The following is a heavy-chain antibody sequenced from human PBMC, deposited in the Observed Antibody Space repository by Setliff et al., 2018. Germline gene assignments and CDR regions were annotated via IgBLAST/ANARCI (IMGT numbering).Heavy chain of an antibody. CDR3: VKAGGKGFCPGGSCELFDS. CDR1: GFIISDYW. Sequence: PGGSLRLSCVASGFIISDYWMTWVRQAPGKGLEWVADIRQDGTNKYYADSVKGRFTISRDNAKNSLYLQMNSLTVEDTAVYYCVKAGGKGFCPGGSCELFDSWGQGTLVTVSS. CDR2: IRQDGTNK. D-gene: IGHD2-15*01. V-gene: IGHV3-7*03. J-gene: IGHJ4*02.